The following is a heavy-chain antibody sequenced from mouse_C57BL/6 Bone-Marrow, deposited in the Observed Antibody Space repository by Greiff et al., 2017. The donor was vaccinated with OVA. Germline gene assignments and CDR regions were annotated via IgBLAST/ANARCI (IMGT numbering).Heavy chain of an antibody. J-gene: IGHJ4*01. CDR1: GFTFSDYG. V-gene: IGHV5-17*01. CDR2: ISSGSSTI. Sequence: EVQLQESGGGLVKPGGSLKLSCAASGFTFSDYGMHWVRQAPEKGLEWVAYISSGSSTIYYADTVKGRFTISRDNAKNTLFLQMTSLRSEDTAMYYCARRKTGTGNYAMDYWGQGTSVTVSS. D-gene: IGHD4-1*01. CDR3: ARRKTGTGNYAMDY.